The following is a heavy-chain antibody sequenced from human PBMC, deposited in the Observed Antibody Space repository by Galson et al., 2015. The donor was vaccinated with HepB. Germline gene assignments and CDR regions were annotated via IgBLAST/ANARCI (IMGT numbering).Heavy chain of an antibody. CDR2: IYPGDSDT. J-gene: IGHJ4*02. D-gene: IGHD6-19*01. CDR1: GYNFASLW. V-gene: IGHV5-51*01. CDR3: ARHPKFSSGQYCFDY. Sequence: QSGAEVKKAGESLKISCRASGYNFASLWIAWVRQMPGKGLELMGIIYPGDSDTRYSPSFQGQVTISADKSFNTAYLQWRSLKASDTAMYYCARHPKFSSGQYCFDYWGQGTLVTVSS.